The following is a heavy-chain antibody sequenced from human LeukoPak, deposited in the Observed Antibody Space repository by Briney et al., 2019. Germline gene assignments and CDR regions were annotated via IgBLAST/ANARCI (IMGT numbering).Heavy chain of an antibody. CDR1: GFTFSSHW. CDR2: INQDGSEK. D-gene: IGHD2-21*01. CDR3: ARRLLWWGVGYYYGMDV. J-gene: IGHJ6*02. V-gene: IGHV3-7*01. Sequence: GGSLRLSCAASGFTFSSHWMNWVRQAPGKGLEWVANINQDGSEKYYVDSVKGRFTISRDNAKNSLYLQMNSLRAEDTAVYYCARRLLWWGVGYYYGMDVWGQGTTVTVSS.